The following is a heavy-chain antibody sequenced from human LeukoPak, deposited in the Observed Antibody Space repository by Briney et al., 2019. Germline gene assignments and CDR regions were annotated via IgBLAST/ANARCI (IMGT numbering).Heavy chain of an antibody. D-gene: IGHD3-10*01. CDR2: INWNGGST. J-gene: IGHJ4*02. CDR1: GFTFDDYG. Sequence: GGSLRLSCAASGFTFDDYGMSWVRQAPGKGLEWVSGINWNGGSTGYADSVKGRFTISRDNAKNSLYLQMNSLRAEDTAVHYCAKIHPYGSGSFLDKLWKKSRGFDYWGLGTLVTVSS. V-gene: IGHV3-20*04. CDR3: AKIHPYGSGSFLDKLWKKSRGFDY.